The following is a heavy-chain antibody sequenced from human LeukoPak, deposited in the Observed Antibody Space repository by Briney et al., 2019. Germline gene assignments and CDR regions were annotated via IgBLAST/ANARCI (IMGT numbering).Heavy chain of an antibody. J-gene: IGHJ4*01. V-gene: IGHV3-43D*03. CDR3: GKDIRGSTSWYGLDY. D-gene: IGHD6-13*01. Sequence: PGGSLRLSCAASGFTFDDYAMHWVRQAPGKGLEWVSLISWDGGSTYYADSVKGRFTISRDNSKNSLYLQMNSLRAEDTALYYCGKDIRGSTSWYGLDYWGQEPWSPSPQ. CDR1: GFTFDDYA. CDR2: ISWDGGST.